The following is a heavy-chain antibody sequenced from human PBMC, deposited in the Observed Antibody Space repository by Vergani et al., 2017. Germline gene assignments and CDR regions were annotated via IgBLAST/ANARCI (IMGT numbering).Heavy chain of an antibody. CDR3: AREFAVDSSGSLGY. CDR1: GFTFSSYS. CDR2: ISSSSSTI. D-gene: IGHD3-22*01. J-gene: IGHJ4*02. Sequence: VQLVESGGGLVQPGGSLRLSCAASGFTFSSYSMNWVRQAPGKGLEWVSYISSSSSTIYYADSVKGRFTISRDNAKNSLYLQMNSLRAEDTAVYYCAREFAVDSSGSLGYWGQGTLVTVSS. V-gene: IGHV3-48*01.